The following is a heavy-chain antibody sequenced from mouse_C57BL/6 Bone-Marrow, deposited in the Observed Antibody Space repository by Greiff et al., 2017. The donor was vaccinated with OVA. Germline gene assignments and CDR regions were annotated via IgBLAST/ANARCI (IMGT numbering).Heavy chain of an antibody. CDR1: GFTFSSYA. CDR2: ISDGGSYT. J-gene: IGHJ3*01. CDR3: ARDLTVGFAY. D-gene: IGHD1-1*01. Sequence: EVKLMESGGGLVKPGGSLKLSCAASGFTFSSYAMSWVRQTPEKRLEWVATISDGGSYTYYPDNVKGRFTISRDNAKNNLYLQMSHLKSEDTAMYYCARDLTVGFAYWGQGTLVTVSA. V-gene: IGHV5-4*01.